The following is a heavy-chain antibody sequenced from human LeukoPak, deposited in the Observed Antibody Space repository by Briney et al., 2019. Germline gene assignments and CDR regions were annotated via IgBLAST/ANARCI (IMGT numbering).Heavy chain of an antibody. J-gene: IGHJ5*02. Sequence: ASVKVSCKASGYTFISYGISWVRHAPGQRLEWMGWISPYNGNTNYAQKLQSRFTMTTDTSTSTAYMELRSMRSDETAVYYCARDLKRDWFAPWGQGTLVTVSS. CDR2: ISPYNGNT. V-gene: IGHV1-18*01. CDR3: ARDLKRDWFAP. CDR1: GYTFISYG.